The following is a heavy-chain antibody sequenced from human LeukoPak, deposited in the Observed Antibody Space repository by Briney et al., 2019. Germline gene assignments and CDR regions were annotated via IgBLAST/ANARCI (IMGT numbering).Heavy chain of an antibody. D-gene: IGHD2-15*01. CDR1: GGTFSSYA. Sequence: SVKVSCKASGGTFSSYAISWVRQAPGQGLEWMGGIIPIFGTANYAQKFQGRVTITADKSTSTAYMELSSLRSEDTAVYYCAREGCSGGSCFISGMDVWGQGTTVTVSS. J-gene: IGHJ6*02. CDR3: AREGCSGGSCFISGMDV. CDR2: IIPIFGTA. V-gene: IGHV1-69*06.